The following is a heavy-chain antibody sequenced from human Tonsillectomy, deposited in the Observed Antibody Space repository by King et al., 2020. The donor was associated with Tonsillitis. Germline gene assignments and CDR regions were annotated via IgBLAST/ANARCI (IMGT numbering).Heavy chain of an antibody. CDR1: GFTFSNAW. Sequence: VQLVESGGGLVKPGGSLRLSCAASGFTFSNAWMSWVRQAPGRGLGWVGRIKSKTDGGTTDDAAPVKGRFTISRDDSKNTLYLQMNSLKTEDTAVYYCTTDGGSRDWYFDLWGRGTLVTVSS. V-gene: IGHV3-15*01. CDR3: TTDGGSRDWYFDL. CDR2: IKSKTDGGTT. D-gene: IGHD1-26*01. J-gene: IGHJ2*01.